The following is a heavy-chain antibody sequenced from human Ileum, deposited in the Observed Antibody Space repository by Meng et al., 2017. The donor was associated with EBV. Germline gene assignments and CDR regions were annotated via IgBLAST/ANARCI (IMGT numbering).Heavy chain of an antibody. V-gene: IGHV4-28*01. CDR1: RYTISTHNG. Sequence: PGRVHPSYTLLLTWPVPRYTISTHNGRGWIRQPPGKGLESIGHIYYSGTTYNNPSLKSRVTMSIDPSKNQFSLKLSSVTAVDTAVYYCARNSESGSYIDYWGLGTLVTVSS. D-gene: IGHD1-26*01. CDR2: IYYSGTT. J-gene: IGHJ4*02. CDR3: ARNSESGSYIDY.